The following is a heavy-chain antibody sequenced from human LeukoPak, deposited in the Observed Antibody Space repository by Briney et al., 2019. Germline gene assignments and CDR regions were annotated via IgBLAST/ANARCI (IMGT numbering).Heavy chain of an antibody. CDR1: SGSISTSNYY. CDR3: AKSMVRGSPYYMDV. D-gene: IGHD3-10*01. V-gene: IGHV4-39*07. Sequence: SETLSLTCTVSSGSISTSNYYWGWVRQPPGKALEWIGNIFYSGSTYYSPSLKSRVTISLDTSRNQFSLKLSSVTAADTAVYYCAKSMVRGSPYYMDVWGKGTTVTISS. J-gene: IGHJ6*03. CDR2: IFYSGST.